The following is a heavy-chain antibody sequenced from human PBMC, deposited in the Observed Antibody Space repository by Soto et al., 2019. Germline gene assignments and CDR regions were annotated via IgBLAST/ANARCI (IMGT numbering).Heavy chain of an antibody. Sequence: QVQLVQSGAEVKKPGASVKVSCKASGYTFNSYGISWVRQAPGQGLEWMGWISAYNGNTKYAQKVQGRVTMTTDTSTSTAYMELMGLRSDETAVYYCARDAAVGGPLDYWGQGTLVTVSS. V-gene: IGHV1-18*01. CDR1: GYTFNSYG. D-gene: IGHD2-15*01. J-gene: IGHJ4*02. CDR3: ARDAAVGGPLDY. CDR2: ISAYNGNT.